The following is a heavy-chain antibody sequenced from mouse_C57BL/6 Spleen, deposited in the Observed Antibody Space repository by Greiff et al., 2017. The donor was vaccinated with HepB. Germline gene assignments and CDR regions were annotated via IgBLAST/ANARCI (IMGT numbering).Heavy chain of an antibody. CDR3: ARSDGYDAAYYAMDY. D-gene: IGHD2-2*01. CDR2: INPSNGGT. Sequence: QVQLQQPGTELVKPGASVKLSCKASGYTFTSYWMHWVKQRPGQGLEWIGNINPSNGGTNYNEKFKSKATLTVDKSSSTAYMQLSSLTSEDSAVYYCARSDGYDAAYYAMDYWGQGTSVTVSS. V-gene: IGHV1-53*01. CDR1: GYTFTSYW. J-gene: IGHJ4*01.